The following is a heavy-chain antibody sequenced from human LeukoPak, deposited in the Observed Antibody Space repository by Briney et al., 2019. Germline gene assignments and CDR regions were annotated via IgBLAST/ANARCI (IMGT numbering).Heavy chain of an antibody. Sequence: GGSLRLSCAASGFTFDDYGMSWVRQAPGKGLEWVSGINWNGGRTGYADSVKGRFTISRDNAKNSLYLQMNSLRAEDTALYYCARLPSTPYYYYYYMDVWGKGTTVTVSS. CDR2: INWNGGRT. CDR1: GFTFDDYG. J-gene: IGHJ6*03. V-gene: IGHV3-20*04. D-gene: IGHD4-23*01. CDR3: ARLPSTPYYYYYYMDV.